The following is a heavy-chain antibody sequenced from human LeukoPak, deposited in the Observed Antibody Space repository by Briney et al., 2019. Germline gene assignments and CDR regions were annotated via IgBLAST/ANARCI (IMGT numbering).Heavy chain of an antibody. CDR2: IWYDGSNK. D-gene: IGHD1-26*01. J-gene: IGHJ6*03. CDR1: GFTFSSYG. V-gene: IGHV3-33*06. Sequence: GRSLRLSCAASGFTFSSYGMHWVRQAPGKGLEGVAVIWYDGSNKYYADSVKGGFTISRDNSKNTLYLQMNSLRAEDTAVYYCAKELGATTYYYYYMDVWGKGTTVTVSS. CDR3: AKELGATTYYYYYMDV.